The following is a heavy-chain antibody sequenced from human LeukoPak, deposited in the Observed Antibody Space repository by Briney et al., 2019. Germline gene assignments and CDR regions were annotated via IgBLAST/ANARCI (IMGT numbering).Heavy chain of an antibody. CDR3: TRDTVGYDFWSGYSAF. CDR2: IRAEAYGGTT. Sequence: GGSLRLSCTGSGFIFGDYAVSWVRQAPGKGLEWVGFIRAEAYGGTTDFAASVKGRFTISRDDSKSIAYLQMNSLKTEDTAMYYCTRDTVGYDFWSGYSAFWGQGTLVTVSS. D-gene: IGHD3-3*01. J-gene: IGHJ4*02. V-gene: IGHV3-49*04. CDR1: GFIFGDYA.